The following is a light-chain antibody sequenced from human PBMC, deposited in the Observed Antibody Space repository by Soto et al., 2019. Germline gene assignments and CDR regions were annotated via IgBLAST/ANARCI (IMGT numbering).Light chain of an antibody. Sequence: EKVMTQSPATLSVSPGERATLPCRASQSINSNLAWYQQKRGQAPRLLIYGASTRATGIPVRFSGSGSGTDFTLTISSLQSEDFAVYYCQQYNNWPLTFGGGTKVDIK. CDR2: GAS. CDR1: QSINSN. CDR3: QQYNNWPLT. V-gene: IGKV3-15*01. J-gene: IGKJ4*01.